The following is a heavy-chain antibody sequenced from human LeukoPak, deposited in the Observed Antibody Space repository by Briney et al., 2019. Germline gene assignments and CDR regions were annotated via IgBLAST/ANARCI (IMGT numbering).Heavy chain of an antibody. CDR1: GFTFSTYA. Sequence: GGSLRLSCAGSGFTFSTYAMHWVRQAPGKGLEWVAVISYDGTNKYYADSVKGRFTISRDNSKNSLYLQMNSLRPEDTAVYFCARDPYYQLQRGYFDYWGQGTLVTVPS. CDR3: ARDPYYQLQRGYFDY. V-gene: IGHV3-30*04. D-gene: IGHD3-10*01. CDR2: ISYDGTNK. J-gene: IGHJ4*02.